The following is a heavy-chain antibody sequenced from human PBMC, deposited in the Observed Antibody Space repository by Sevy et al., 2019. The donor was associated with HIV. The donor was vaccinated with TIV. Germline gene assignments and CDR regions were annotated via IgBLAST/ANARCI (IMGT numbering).Heavy chain of an antibody. CDR2: ISGSGRST. J-gene: IGHJ6*02. Sequence: GGSLRLSCAASGFTFSTYAMNWVRQAPGKGLEWVSSISGSGRSTYYADSVEGRFTISRDNSKNTLYLQMNSLRADDRAVYYCAKGYCSGGSCPRDYYYYGMDVWGQGTTVTVSS. CDR1: GFTFSTYA. D-gene: IGHD2-15*01. V-gene: IGHV3-23*01. CDR3: AKGYCSGGSCPRDYYYYGMDV.